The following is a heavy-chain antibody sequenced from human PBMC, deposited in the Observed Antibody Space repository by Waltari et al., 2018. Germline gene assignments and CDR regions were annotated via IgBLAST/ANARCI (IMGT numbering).Heavy chain of an antibody. V-gene: IGHV4-4*07. D-gene: IGHD5-18*01. CDR2: IYTSGST. CDR3: ARDTAMVFDAFDI. Sequence: QVQLQESGPGLVQPSETLSLTCTVSGGSISSYYWSWIRQPAGKGLAWIGRIYTSGSTNYNPSLTGRVTMSVDTSKNQFSLKLSAVTAADTAVYYCARDTAMVFDAFDIWGQGTMVTVSS. J-gene: IGHJ3*02. CDR1: GGSISSYY.